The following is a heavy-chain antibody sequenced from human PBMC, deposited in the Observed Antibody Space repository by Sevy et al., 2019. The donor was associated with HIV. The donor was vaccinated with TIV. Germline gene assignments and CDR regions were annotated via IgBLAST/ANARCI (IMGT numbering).Heavy chain of an antibody. CDR1: GYTLTELS. D-gene: IGHD2-15*01. Sequence: ASVKVSCKVSGYTLTELSMHWVRQAPEKGLEWMGGFDPKDGETIYAQKFQGRVTMTEDTSTDTAYMELSSLRSEDTAVYYCATNSRYFSGSTFYSAEGLFDPWGQGTLVTVSS. CDR3: ATNSRYFSGSTFYSAEGLFDP. V-gene: IGHV1-24*01. CDR2: FDPKDGET. J-gene: IGHJ5*02.